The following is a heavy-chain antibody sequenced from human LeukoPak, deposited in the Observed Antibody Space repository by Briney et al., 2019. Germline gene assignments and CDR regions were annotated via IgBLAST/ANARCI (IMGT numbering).Heavy chain of an antibody. CDR3: ARERSSGWYPLDY. V-gene: IGHV1-46*01. Sequence: ASVRVSCKASGYTFTNYYVHWVRQAPGQGLEWMGIINPSGGSTMNAQKFQGRVTMTRDTSTGIVYMELRSLRFEATAVYYCARERSSGWYPLDYWGQGTLVTVSS. CDR1: GYTFTNYY. CDR2: INPSGGST. J-gene: IGHJ4*02. D-gene: IGHD6-19*01.